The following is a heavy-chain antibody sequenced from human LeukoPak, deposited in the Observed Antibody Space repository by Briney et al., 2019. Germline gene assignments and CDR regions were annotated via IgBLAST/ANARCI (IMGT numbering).Heavy chain of an antibody. Sequence: SQTLSLTCAVSGGSISSGGYSWSWIRQPPGKGLEWIGYIYHSGSTYYNPSLKSRVTISVDTSKNQFSLELSSVTAADTAVYYCARRYSGWVDYWGQGTLVTVSS. CDR1: GGSISSGGYS. CDR2: IYHSGST. D-gene: IGHD6-19*01. J-gene: IGHJ4*02. V-gene: IGHV4-30-2*01. CDR3: ARRYSGWVDY.